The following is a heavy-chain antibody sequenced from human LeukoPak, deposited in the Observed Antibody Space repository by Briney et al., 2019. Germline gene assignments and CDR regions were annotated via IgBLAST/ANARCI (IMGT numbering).Heavy chain of an antibody. V-gene: IGHV3-11*01. CDR1: GFTFSDYY. Sequence: GGSLRLSCAASGFTFSDYYMSWIRQAPGKGLEWVSYISSSGSTIYYADSVKGRFTISRDNAKNPLYLQMNSLRAEDTAVYYCARTRSYSTNGGLDYYYYGMDVWGQGTTVTVSS. CDR2: ISSSGSTI. D-gene: IGHD2-8*01. J-gene: IGHJ6*02. CDR3: ARTRSYSTNGGLDYYYYGMDV.